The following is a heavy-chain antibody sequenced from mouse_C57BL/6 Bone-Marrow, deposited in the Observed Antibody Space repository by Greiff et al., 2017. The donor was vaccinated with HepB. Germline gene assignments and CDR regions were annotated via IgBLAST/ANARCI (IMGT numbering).Heavy chain of an antibody. D-gene: IGHD1-1*01. CDR3: ARDYYGSSYVGYFDY. V-gene: IGHV1-81*01. CDR1: GYTFTSYG. J-gene: IGHJ2*01. CDR2: IYPRSGNT. Sequence: QVQLKQSGAELARPGASVKLSCKASGYTFTSYGISWVKQRTGQGLEWIGEIYPRSGNTYYNEKFKGKATLTADKSSSTAYMELRSLTSEDSAVYFCARDYYGSSYVGYFDYWGQGTTLTVSS.